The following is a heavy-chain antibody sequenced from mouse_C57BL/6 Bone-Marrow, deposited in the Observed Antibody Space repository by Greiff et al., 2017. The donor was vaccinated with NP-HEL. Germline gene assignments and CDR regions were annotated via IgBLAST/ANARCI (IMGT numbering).Heavy chain of an antibody. CDR2: IDPSDSYT. J-gene: IGHJ4*01. CDR3: ARGKGRQLRPEYYYAMDY. V-gene: IGHV1-59*01. D-gene: IGHD3-2*02. CDR1: GYTFTSYW. Sequence: VQLQQPGAELVRPGTSVKLSCKASGYTFTSYWMHWVKQRPGQGLEWIGVIDPSDSYTNYNQKFKGKATLTVDTSSSTAYMQLSSLTSEDSAVYYCARGKGRQLRPEYYYAMDYWGQGTSVTVSS.